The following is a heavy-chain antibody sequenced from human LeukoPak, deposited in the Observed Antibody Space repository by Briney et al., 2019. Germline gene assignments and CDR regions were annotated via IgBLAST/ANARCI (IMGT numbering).Heavy chain of an antibody. CDR3: NVVVPAVFGGGVDY. CDR1: GGTFSSYA. D-gene: IGHD2-2*01. V-gene: IGHV1-69*13. J-gene: IGHJ4*02. Sequence: SVKVSCKASGGTFSSYAISWVRQAPGQGLEWMGGIIPIFGTANYAQKFQGRVTITADESTSTAYMELSSLRSEDTAVYYCNVVVPAVFGGGVDYWGQGTLVTVPS. CDR2: IIPIFGTA.